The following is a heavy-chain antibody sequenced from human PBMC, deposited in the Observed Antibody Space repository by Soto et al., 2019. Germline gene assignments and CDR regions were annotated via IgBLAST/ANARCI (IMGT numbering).Heavy chain of an antibody. J-gene: IGHJ4*02. CDR2: TYYNGAT. V-gene: IGHV4-30-4*01. D-gene: IGHD4-17*01. CDR1: GGSVSSGEYY. CDR3: ARGLGDARYDF. Sequence: SETLSLTCTVSGGSVSSGEYYWTWIRQAPGKGLEWIGFTYYNGATSYNPSLMNRLSISVDEFKNRFSLRLSSVSAADTAVYYCARGLGDARYDFWGQGTLVTVSS.